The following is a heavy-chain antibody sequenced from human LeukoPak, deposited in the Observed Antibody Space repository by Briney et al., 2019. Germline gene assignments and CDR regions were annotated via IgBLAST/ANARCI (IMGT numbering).Heavy chain of an antibody. CDR1: GFTFSSYS. V-gene: IGHV3-48*02. D-gene: IGHD3-10*01. CDR2: ISRIGTI. CDR3: ARTYYFRSGSHYFDY. J-gene: IGHJ4*02. Sequence: GGSLRHSCAASGFTFSSYSMNWVRQAPGKGLEWVSHISRIGTIYYADSVKGRFTISRDNAKNSLYLQMNSLRDEDTAVYYCARTYYFRSGSHYFDYWGARDLVTVSS.